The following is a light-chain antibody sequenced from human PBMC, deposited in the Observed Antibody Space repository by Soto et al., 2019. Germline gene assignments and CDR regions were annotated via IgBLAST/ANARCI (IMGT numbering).Light chain of an antibody. V-gene: IGKV3-15*01. J-gene: IGKJ1*01. Sequence: EIVLTQSPGTLSLSPGERATLSCRSSQSVSSNLAWYQQKPGQAPRLLIYRASTRATVIPARFSGSGPGTEFTLTISSLQSEDFAVYYCQQYNNWPRTFGQGTKVDIK. CDR1: QSVSSN. CDR3: QQYNNWPRT. CDR2: RAS.